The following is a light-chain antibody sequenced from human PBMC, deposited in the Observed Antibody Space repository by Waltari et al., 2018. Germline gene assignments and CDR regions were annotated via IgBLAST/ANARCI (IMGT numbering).Light chain of an antibody. Sequence: QSALTQPRSVSGSPGQSVTISCTGTSSDVGGYNYVSWYQQHPGKAPKLMIYDVSKRPHGVPDRFSGSKAGNTASLTISGLQAEDEADYYCCSYAGSYTLVFGGGTKLTVL. V-gene: IGLV2-11*01. CDR2: DVS. J-gene: IGLJ2*01. CDR1: SSDVGGYNY. CDR3: CSYAGSYTLV.